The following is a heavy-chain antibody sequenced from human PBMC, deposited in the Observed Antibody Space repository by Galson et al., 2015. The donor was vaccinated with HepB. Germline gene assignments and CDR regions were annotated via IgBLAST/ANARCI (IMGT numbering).Heavy chain of an antibody. J-gene: IGHJ4*02. CDR3: AKAFPEKTDGWYRQALYYFDS. CDR2: ITPSGDNT. CDR1: GFTFSYYA. D-gene: IGHD6-19*01. Sequence: SLRLSCAASGFTFSYYAMAWVRQAPGKGLEWVSAITPSGDNTYSADSMKGRFAISRDNSQNTVFLQMRSLRADDTAIYFCAKAFPEKTDGWYRQALYYFDSWGQGTRVTVSS. V-gene: IGHV3-23*01.